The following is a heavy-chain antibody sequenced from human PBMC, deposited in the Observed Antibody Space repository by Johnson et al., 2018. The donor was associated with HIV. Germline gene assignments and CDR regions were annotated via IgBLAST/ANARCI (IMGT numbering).Heavy chain of an antibody. V-gene: IGHV3-66*02. Sequence: MMLVESGGGLVQPGGSLRLSCVVSGFTVSSNYMSWVRQAPGKGLEWVSVLHSGAITRYVDSVKGRFTISRDNSRNSLYLQMKSLRAEDSALYYCARAEIYEGRVGDFAFDIWGRGTMVTVSS. CDR2: LHSGAIT. CDR3: ARAEIYEGRVGDFAFDI. J-gene: IGHJ3*02. D-gene: IGHD3-10*01. CDR1: GFTVSSNY.